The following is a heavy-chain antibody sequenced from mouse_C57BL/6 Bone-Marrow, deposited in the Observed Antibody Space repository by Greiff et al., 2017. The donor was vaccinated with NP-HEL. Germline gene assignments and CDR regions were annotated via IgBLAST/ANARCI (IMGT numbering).Heavy chain of an antibody. Sequence: QVQLKESGPGLVQPSQSLSITCTASGFSLTSYGVHWVRQSPGKGLEWLGVIWSGGSTDYNAAFISRLSISKDNSKSQVFFQMNSLQADATAIYYCARDDYFDYWGQGTTLTVSS. V-gene: IGHV2-2*01. J-gene: IGHJ2*01. CDR3: ARDDYFDY. CDR2: IWSGGST. CDR1: GFSLTSYG.